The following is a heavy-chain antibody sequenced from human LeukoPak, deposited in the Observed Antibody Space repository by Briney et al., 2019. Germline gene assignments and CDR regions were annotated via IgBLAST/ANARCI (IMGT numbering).Heavy chain of an antibody. CDR1: GYTFTGYY. V-gene: IGHV1-2*02. CDR2: INPNSGGT. CDR3: AREEYYYGSGGDY. D-gene: IGHD3-10*01. Sequence: GASVKVSCKASGYTFTGYYMHWVRQAPGQGLEWMGWINPNSGGTNYAQKFQGRVTMTRDTSISTAYMELSRLRSDDTAVYYCAREEYYYGSGGDYWGQGTLVTVSS. J-gene: IGHJ4*02.